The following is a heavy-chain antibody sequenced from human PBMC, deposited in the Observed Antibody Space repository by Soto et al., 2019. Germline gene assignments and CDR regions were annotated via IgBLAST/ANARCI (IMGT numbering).Heavy chain of an antibody. CDR3: ATSSGWYRYYFDY. D-gene: IGHD6-19*01. V-gene: IGHV3-7*01. Sequence: PGGSLRLSCAASGVTFSSYWMSGVRQAPGKGLEWVANIKQDGSEKYYVDSVKGRFTISRDNAKNSLYLQMNSLRAEDTAVYYCATSSGWYRYYFDYWGQGTLVTVSS. J-gene: IGHJ4*02. CDR1: GVTFSSYW. CDR2: IKQDGSEK.